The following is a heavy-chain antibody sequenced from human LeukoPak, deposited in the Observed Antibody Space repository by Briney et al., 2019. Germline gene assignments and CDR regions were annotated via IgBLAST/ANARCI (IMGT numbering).Heavy chain of an antibody. D-gene: IGHD3-10*01. CDR3: ARDLGITMVRGDMDV. CDR2: INPSGGST. CDR1: GFTFTSYY. J-gene: IGHJ6*03. Sequence: GGSLRLSCAASGFTFTSYYMHWVRQAPGQGLEWMGIINPSGGSTSYAQKFQGRVTMTRDTSTSTVYMELSSLRSEDTAVYYCARDLGITMVRGDMDVWGKGTTVTVSS. V-gene: IGHV1-46*01.